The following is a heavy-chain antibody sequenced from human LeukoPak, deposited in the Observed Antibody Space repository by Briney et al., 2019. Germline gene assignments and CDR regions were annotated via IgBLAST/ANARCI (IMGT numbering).Heavy chain of an antibody. CDR3: ARQGVITMVRGIDY. V-gene: IGHV4-39*01. J-gene: IGHJ4*02. Sequence: SETLSLTCTVSGGSISSSSYYWGWIRQPPGKGLEWIGSIYYSGSTYYNPSLKSRVTISVDTSKEQFSLKLSSVTAADTAVYYCARQGVITMVRGIDYWGQGTLVTVSS. CDR2: IYYSGST. D-gene: IGHD3-10*01. CDR1: GGSISSSSYY.